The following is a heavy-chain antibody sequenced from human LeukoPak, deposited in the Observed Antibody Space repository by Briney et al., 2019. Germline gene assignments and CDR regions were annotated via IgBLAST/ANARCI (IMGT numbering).Heavy chain of an antibody. D-gene: IGHD2-2*01. CDR3: ARGLGHCSSSSCIYHAFDI. J-gene: IGHJ3*02. V-gene: IGHV1-69*05. CDR1: GGTFSSYA. Sequence: SVKVSCKASGGTFSSYAINWVRQAPGQGLEWMGGIIPIFVTANYAQRFQGRVTITTDESTSTAYMELSSLRSQDTAVYYCARGLGHCSSSSCIYHAFDIWGRGTMVTVSS. CDR2: IIPIFVTA.